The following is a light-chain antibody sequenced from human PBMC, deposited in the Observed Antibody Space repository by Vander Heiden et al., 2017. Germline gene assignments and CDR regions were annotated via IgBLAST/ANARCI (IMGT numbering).Light chain of an antibody. CDR1: KIGSKS. CDR2: DDS. Sequence: SYVLTQSPSVSVAPGQTATITCGGNKIGSKSVHWYQQKTGQAPILVVHDDSDRPPGIPERFSASNSGNTATLTISSVGAGDEADYFCQVGDTVRDHFVFGGGTKLTVL. V-gene: IGLV3-21*02. J-gene: IGLJ1*01. CDR3: QVGDTVRDHFV.